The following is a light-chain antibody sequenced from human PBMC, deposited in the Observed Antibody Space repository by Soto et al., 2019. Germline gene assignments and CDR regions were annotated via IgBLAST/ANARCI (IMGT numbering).Light chain of an antibody. V-gene: IGKV1-39*01. Sequence: DIQMTQSPSSLSASVGDRVTITFRASENIRTYLNWYQQQPGKAPKLLMFAASTLQSGIPSRFSGSGSGTYFIFTITSLQPEDFATYFCQKYDRAPFTFGPGTKVDI. CDR3: QKYDRAPFT. CDR1: ENIRTY. J-gene: IGKJ3*01. CDR2: AAS.